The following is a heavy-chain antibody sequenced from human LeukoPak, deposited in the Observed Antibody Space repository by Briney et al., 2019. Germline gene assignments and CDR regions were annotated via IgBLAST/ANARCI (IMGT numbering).Heavy chain of an antibody. CDR1: GFTFSSYW. D-gene: IGHD6-13*01. Sequence: GGSLRLSRGASGFTFSSYWMTWVRQAPGKGLEWVAHIKEDGSEKYYVDSVKGRFTVSRDNAKNSLYLQMNSLRAEDTAVYSCGSSRWYAFVSCRRGTLVTVSS. CDR2: IKEDGSEK. J-gene: IGHJ4*02. V-gene: IGHV3-7*02. CDR3: GSSRWYAFVS.